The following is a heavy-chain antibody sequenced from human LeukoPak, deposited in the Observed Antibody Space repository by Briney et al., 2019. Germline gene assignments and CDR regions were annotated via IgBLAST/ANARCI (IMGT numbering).Heavy chain of an antibody. CDR3: ARGVVAAAGNLPHFDY. D-gene: IGHD6-13*01. CDR2: INPNSGGT. Sequence: ASVKVSCKASGYTFTGYYMHWVRQAPGQGLEWMGWINPNSGGTNYAQKFQGRVTMTRDTSISTAYMELSRLRSDDTAVYYCARGVVAAAGNLPHFDYWGQGTLVTVSS. J-gene: IGHJ4*02. V-gene: IGHV1-2*02. CDR1: GYTFTGYY.